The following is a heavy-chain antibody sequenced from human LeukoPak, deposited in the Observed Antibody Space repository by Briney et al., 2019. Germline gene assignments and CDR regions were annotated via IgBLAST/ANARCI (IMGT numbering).Heavy chain of an antibody. CDR1: GFDFSGFS. J-gene: IGHJ4*02. V-gene: IGHV3-7*01. CDR3: ARPRGCGSARCNNFDY. CDR2: MDEYGSDI. Sequence: GGSLRLSCVVSGFDFSGFSMSWVRQARGKGLEWVAIMDEYGSDIFYVESVKGRFIISRANARNLLYLQMNNLRAEDTAVYYCARPRGCGSARCNNFDYWGQGTLVTVSS. D-gene: IGHD2-2*01.